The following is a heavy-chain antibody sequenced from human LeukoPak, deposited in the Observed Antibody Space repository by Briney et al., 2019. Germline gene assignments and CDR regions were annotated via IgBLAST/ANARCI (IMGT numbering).Heavy chain of an antibody. V-gene: IGHV4-39*01. J-gene: IGHJ3*02. D-gene: IGHD5-12*01. CDR3: ARLPINSYDAFDI. CDR2: IYYSGTT. Sequence: SETLSLTCSVSGGSISSSSYYWGWIRQPPGKGLEWIGSIYYSGTTYYNLSLKSRVTISVDTSKNQFSLKLSSVTAADTAVYYCARLPINSYDAFDIWGQGTMVTVSS. CDR1: GGSISSSSYY.